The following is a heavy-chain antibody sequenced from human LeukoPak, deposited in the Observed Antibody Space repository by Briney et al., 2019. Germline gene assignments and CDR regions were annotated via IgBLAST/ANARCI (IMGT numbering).Heavy chain of an antibody. J-gene: IGHJ5*02. V-gene: IGHV4-38-2*02. CDR3: AREGVKAGYDP. D-gene: IGHD3-10*01. CDR1: GYSISSGYY. CDR2: IYHSGST. Sequence: SETLSLTCTVSGYSISSGYYWGWIRQPPGKGLEWIGSIYHSGSTYYNPSLKSRVTISVDTSKNQFSLKLSSVTAADTAVYYCAREGVKAGYDPWGQGTLVTVSS.